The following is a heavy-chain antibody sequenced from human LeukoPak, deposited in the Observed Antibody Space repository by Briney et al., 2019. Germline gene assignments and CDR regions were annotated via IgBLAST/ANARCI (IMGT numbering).Heavy chain of an antibody. D-gene: IGHD3-10*01. CDR3: AKDYYGSGSTFDY. J-gene: IGHJ4*02. CDR2: IIPILGIA. Sequence: ASVKVSCKASGGTFSSYAISWVRQAPGQGLEWMGRIIPILGIANYAQKFQGRVTITADKSTSTAYMELSSLRSEDTAVYYCAKDYYGSGSTFDYWGQGTLVTVSS. V-gene: IGHV1-69*04. CDR1: GGTFSSYA.